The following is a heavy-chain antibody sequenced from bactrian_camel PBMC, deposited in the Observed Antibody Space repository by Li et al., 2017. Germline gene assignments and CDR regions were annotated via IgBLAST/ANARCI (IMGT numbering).Heavy chain of an antibody. Sequence: HVQLVESGGGSVQAGGSLKLSCAVSGSTDSSYCMAWFRQTPGKEREGVAAIEAGERGRVAGVEAGDGTTYYDASVKGRFTISQDNATNTLFLQMNSLKPEDSSMYYCAATTSRSAGCSWWGVGWCLWKAYASWGQGTQVTVS. D-gene: IGHD6*01. CDR2: IEAGERGRVAGVEAGDGTT. J-gene: IGHJ4*01. V-gene: IGHV3S1*01. CDR3: AATTSRSAGCSWWGVGWCLWKAYAS. CDR1: GSTDSSYC.